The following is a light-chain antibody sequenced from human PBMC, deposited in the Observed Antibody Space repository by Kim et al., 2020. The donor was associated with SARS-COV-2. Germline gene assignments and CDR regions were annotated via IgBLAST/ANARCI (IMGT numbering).Light chain of an antibody. Sequence: GQRVAITCSGSSSNIGSNTVNWYLQFPGAAPKLLIYANNQRPSGIPDRFSGSKSGTSASLAIRGLQSEDEASYFCAAWDDSLNGPLFGGGTQLTVL. CDR3: AAWDDSLNGPL. V-gene: IGLV1-44*01. CDR2: ANN. J-gene: IGLJ2*01. CDR1: SSNIGSNT.